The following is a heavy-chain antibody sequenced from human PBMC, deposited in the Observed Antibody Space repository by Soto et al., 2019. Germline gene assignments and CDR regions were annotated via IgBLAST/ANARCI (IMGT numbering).Heavy chain of an antibody. CDR3: ARDRHSSGWYVRDY. V-gene: IGHV4-4*07. CDR2: IYTSGST. CDR1: GGSISSYY. D-gene: IGHD6-19*01. J-gene: IGHJ4*02. Sequence: LSLTCTVSGGSISSYYWSWIRQPAGKGLEWIGRIYTSGSTNYNPSLKSRVTMSVDTSKNQFSLKLSSVTAADTAVYYCARDRHSSGWYVRDYWGQGTLVTVSS.